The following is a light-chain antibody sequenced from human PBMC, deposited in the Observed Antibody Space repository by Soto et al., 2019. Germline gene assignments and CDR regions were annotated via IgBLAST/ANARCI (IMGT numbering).Light chain of an antibody. CDR1: QSVSST. J-gene: IGKJ2*01. CDR2: GAS. Sequence: EVVMTQSPATLSVSPGERATLSCRASQSVSSTLAWYQQKPGQAPRLLIYGASTRATGIPARFSGSGSGTEFTLTISSLQSEDFAVYYCQQYSTWPLTFGQGTKLEI. V-gene: IGKV3-15*01. CDR3: QQYSTWPLT.